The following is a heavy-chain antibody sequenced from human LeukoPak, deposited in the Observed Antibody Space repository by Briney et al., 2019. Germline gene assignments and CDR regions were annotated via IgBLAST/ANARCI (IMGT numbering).Heavy chain of an antibody. Sequence: GGSLRLSCAASGFTFSSYAMSWVRQAPGEGLEWVSAISGSGGSTYHADSVKGRFTISRDNSKNTLYLQMNSLRADDTAVYYCARDLPKSQWLVLTNDYWGQGTLVTVSS. CDR1: GFTFSSYA. J-gene: IGHJ4*02. CDR2: ISGSGGST. CDR3: ARDLPKSQWLVLTNDY. D-gene: IGHD6-19*01. V-gene: IGHV3-23*01.